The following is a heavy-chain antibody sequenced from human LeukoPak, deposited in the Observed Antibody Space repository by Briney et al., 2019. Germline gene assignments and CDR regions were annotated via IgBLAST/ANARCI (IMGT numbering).Heavy chain of an antibody. D-gene: IGHD4-23*01. V-gene: IGHV4-30-4*01. CDR1: GGSISSGDYY. Sequence: SETLSLTCTVSGGSISSGDYYWSWIRQPPGKGLEWIGYIYYSGSTYYNPSLKSRVTISVDTSKNQFSLKLSSVTAADTAVYYCARGINRKEVTHLDCWGQGTLVTVSS. CDR3: ARGINRKEVTHLDC. J-gene: IGHJ4*02. CDR2: IYYSGST.